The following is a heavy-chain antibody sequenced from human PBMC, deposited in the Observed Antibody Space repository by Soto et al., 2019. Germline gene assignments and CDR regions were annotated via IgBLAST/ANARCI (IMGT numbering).Heavy chain of an antibody. CDR3: AKDSAYSSSWSIGDYGMDV. J-gene: IGHJ6*02. CDR2: ISGSGGST. V-gene: IGHV3-23*01. D-gene: IGHD6-13*01. CDR1: GFTFSSYA. Sequence: GGSLRLSCAVSGFTFSSYAMSWVRQAPGKGLEWVPAISGSGGSTYYADSVKGRFTISRDNSKDTLYLQMNSLRVEDTAIFYCAKDSAYSSSWSIGDYGMDVWGQGTTVTVSS.